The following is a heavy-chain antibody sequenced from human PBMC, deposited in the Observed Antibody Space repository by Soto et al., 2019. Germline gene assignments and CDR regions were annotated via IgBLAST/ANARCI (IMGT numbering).Heavy chain of an antibody. V-gene: IGHV4-30-4*01. CDR2: IYYSRSD. CDR1: GDSMNSADYY. Sequence: SETLSLTCTVSGDSMNSADYYWSWLRQPPGKGLEWIGYIYYSRSDYYNPSLGRPATITIDTSRNQFSLNLMSVTAADTAVYYCASVVQFYDTSGYSFYYFDYWGQGALVTVSS. D-gene: IGHD3-22*01. J-gene: IGHJ4*02. CDR3: ASVVQFYDTSGYSFYYFDY.